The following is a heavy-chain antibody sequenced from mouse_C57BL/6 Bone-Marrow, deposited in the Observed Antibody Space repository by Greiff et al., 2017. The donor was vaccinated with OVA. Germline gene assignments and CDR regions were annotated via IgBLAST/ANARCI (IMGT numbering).Heavy chain of an antibody. V-gene: IGHV10-1*01. CDR1: GFSFNTYA. CDR3: VRGAWFAY. CDR2: IRSKSNNYAT. Sequence: GGLVQPKGSLKLSCAASGFSFNTYAMNWVRQAPGTGLEWVARIRSKSNNYATYYAVSVKDRFTISRVDSESMLYLQKKNLKTEDTAVYYCVRGAWFAYWGQGTLVTVSA. J-gene: IGHJ3*01.